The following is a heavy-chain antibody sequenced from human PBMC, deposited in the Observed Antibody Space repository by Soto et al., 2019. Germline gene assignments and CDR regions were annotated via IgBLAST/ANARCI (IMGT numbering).Heavy chain of an antibody. J-gene: IGHJ4*02. CDR2: ISYDGSNK. CDR3: ARDASAYYFDF. V-gene: IGHV3-30-3*01. Sequence: GGHLRLSCAASGFTFSSYAMHWVRQAPGKGLEWVAVISYDGSNKYYADSVKGRFTISRDNSKNTLYLQMNSLRAEDTAVYYCARDASAYYFDFWGQGTLVTVSS. CDR1: GFTFSSYA.